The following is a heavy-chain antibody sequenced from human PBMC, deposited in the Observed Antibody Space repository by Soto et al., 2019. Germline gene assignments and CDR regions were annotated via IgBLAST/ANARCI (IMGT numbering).Heavy chain of an antibody. D-gene: IGHD3-9*01. J-gene: IGHJ6*02. CDR1: GFTFSNAW. V-gene: IGHV3-15*01. Sequence: AGGSLRLSCAASGFTFSNAWMSWVRQAPGKGLEWVGRIKSKTDGGTTDYAAPVKGRFTISRDDSKNTLYLQMNSLKTEDTAVYYCTTGDYDILTGWPYYYGMDVWGQGTTVTVSS. CDR2: IKSKTDGGTT. CDR3: TTGDYDILTGWPYYYGMDV.